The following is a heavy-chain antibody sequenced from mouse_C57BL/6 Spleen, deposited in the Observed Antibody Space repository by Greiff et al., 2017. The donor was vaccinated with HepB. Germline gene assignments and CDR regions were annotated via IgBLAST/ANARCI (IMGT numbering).Heavy chain of an antibody. V-gene: IGHV1-61*01. CDR2: IYPSDSET. CDR1: GYTFTSYW. Sequence: QVQLQQPGAELVRPGSSVKLSCKASGYTFTSYWMDWVKQRPGQGLEWIGNIYPSDSETHYNQKFKDKATLTVDKSSSTAYMQLSSLTSEDSAVYYCARGDYDYDYEAWFAYWGQGTLVTVSA. CDR3: ARGDYDYDYEAWFAY. D-gene: IGHD2-4*01. J-gene: IGHJ3*01.